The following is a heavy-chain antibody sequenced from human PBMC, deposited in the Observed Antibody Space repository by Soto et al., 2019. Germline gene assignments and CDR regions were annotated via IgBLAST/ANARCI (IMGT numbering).Heavy chain of an antibody. V-gene: IGHV4-4*02. CDR2: IFHDGTA. CDR3: ARLVYDTRLNYMYFDF. CDR1: GVSLTSGNW. D-gene: IGHD3-10*01. Sequence: QVKLQESGPGLATPSGTLSLTCAVSGVSLTSGNWWTWVRQSPQRGVEYIGEIFHDGTANYYPSFERRVAMSVDTSRNQFSLKLTSVTAADTAVYFCARLVYDTRLNYMYFDFWGPGTLVTVSS. J-gene: IGHJ4*02.